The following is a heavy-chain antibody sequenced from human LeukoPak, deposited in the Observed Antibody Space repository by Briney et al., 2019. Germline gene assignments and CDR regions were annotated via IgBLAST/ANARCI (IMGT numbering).Heavy chain of an antibody. CDR1: GFTVSSNY. J-gene: IGHJ3*02. V-gene: IGHV3-53*01. CDR2: IYSGGST. Sequence: GGSLRLSCAASGFTVSSNYMSWVRQAPGKGLEWVSVIYSGGSTYYADSVKGRFTISRDNSKNTLYLQMNSLRAEDTAVYYCARGGGLRPNAFDIWGQGTMVTVSS. D-gene: IGHD3-16*01. CDR3: ARGGGLRPNAFDI.